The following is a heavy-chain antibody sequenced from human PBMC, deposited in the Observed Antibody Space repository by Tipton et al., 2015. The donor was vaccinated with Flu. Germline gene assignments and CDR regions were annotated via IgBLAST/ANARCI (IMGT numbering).Heavy chain of an antibody. Sequence: SLRLSCAASGFTFSSYEMNRVRQAPGKGLEWVSYISSSGSTIYYADSVKGRFTISRDNVKNSLYLQMNSLRAEDTAVYYCARDQGGRVLRYFDWSRGGMDVWGQGTTVTVSS. CDR2: ISSSGSTI. V-gene: IGHV3-48*03. CDR1: GFTFSSYE. D-gene: IGHD3-9*01. J-gene: IGHJ6*02. CDR3: ARDQGGRVLRYFDWSRGGMDV.